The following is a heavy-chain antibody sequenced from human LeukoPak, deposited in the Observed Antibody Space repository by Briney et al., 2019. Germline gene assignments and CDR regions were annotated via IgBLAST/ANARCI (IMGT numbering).Heavy chain of an antibody. V-gene: IGHV3-30-3*01. CDR1: GFTFSSYA. Sequence: GGSLRLSCAASGFTFSSYAMHWVRQAPGKGLEWVAVISYDGSNKYYADSAKGRFTISRDNSKNTLYLQMNSLRAEDTAVYYCARAVAGYFDYWGQGTLVTVSS. CDR3: ARAVAGYFDY. J-gene: IGHJ4*02. CDR2: ISYDGSNK. D-gene: IGHD6-19*01.